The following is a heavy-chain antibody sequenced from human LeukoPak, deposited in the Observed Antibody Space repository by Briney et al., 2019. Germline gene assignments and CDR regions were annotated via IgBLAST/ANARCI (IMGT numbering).Heavy chain of an antibody. CDR3: AKQRYSGYDFLPVTEYFQY. CDR1: GFTFSSYA. Sequence: GGSLRLSCAASGFTFSSYAMSWVRQAPGKGLERVSGISGSGGSTYYADSVKGRFTISRDNSKNTLYLQMNSLRAEDTAVYYCAKQRYSGYDFLPVTEYFQYWGQGTLVTVSS. D-gene: IGHD5-12*01. J-gene: IGHJ1*01. CDR2: ISGSGGST. V-gene: IGHV3-23*01.